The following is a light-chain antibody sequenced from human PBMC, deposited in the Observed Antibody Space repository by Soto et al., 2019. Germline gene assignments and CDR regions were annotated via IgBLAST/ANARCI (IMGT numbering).Light chain of an antibody. V-gene: IGKV3-11*01. Sequence: EIVLTQSPGTLSLSPGERATLSCRASQSVGSSLAWYQQKPGQAPRLLIYDASNRATGIPARFSGSGSGTGFTLTIDSLESEDFAVYYCQQRTNWPLLTFGAGTKVDIK. J-gene: IGKJ4*01. CDR3: QQRTNWPLLT. CDR2: DAS. CDR1: QSVGSS.